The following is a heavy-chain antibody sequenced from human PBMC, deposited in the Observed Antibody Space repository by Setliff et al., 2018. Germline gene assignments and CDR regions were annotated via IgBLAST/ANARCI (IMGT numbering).Heavy chain of an antibody. J-gene: IGHJ4*02. D-gene: IGHD4-17*01. CDR2: INHSGST. Sequence: LSLTCAVSGGSISSIYWWSWVRQPPGKRLEWIGEINHSGSTNYNPSLKSRVTISVDKSKNQFSLRLTSVTAADTAVYYCARAYGGGHDYWGQGTLVTVSS. CDR3: ARAYGGGHDY. CDR1: GGSISSIYW. V-gene: IGHV4-4*02.